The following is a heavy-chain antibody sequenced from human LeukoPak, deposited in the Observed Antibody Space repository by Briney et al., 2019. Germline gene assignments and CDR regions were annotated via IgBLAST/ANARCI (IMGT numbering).Heavy chain of an antibody. V-gene: IGHV3-53*01. CDR3: ASSYYDSSGYYPYYYYYHMHV. D-gene: IGHD3-22*01. CDR1: GFTVSSNY. CDR2: IYSGGIT. Sequence: GGSLRLTCAASGFTVSSNYMSWVRQAPGKGLEWVSAIYSGGITYYADSVKGRFTISRDNSKYTLYLKMNSLRAEDTAVYYCASSYYDSSGYYPYYYYYHMHVWGKGTTVTVSS. J-gene: IGHJ6*03.